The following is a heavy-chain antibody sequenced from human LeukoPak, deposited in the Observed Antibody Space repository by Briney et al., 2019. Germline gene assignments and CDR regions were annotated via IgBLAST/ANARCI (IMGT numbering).Heavy chain of an antibody. CDR2: ISSSGSTI. J-gene: IGHJ5*02. CDR1: GFTFGDYY. D-gene: IGHD4-23*01. CDR3: ARDRLTYAGSGSWFDP. V-gene: IGHV3-11*01. Sequence: GGSLRLSCAASGFTFGDYYMSWIRQAPGKGLEWVSYISSSGSTIYYADSVKGRFTISRDNAKNSLYLQMNSLRAEDTAVYYSARDRLTYAGSGSWFDPWGQGTLVTVSS.